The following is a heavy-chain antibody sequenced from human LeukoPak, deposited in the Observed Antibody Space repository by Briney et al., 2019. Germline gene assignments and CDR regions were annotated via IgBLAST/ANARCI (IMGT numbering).Heavy chain of an antibody. CDR3: TREDRVGGGLDA. V-gene: IGHV3-7*01. D-gene: IGHD3-10*01. CDR2: MNQDGSGR. CDR1: GFTFSTYW. Sequence: SGGSLRLSCTASGFTFSTYWMSWVRQAPGKGLEWVASMNQDGSGRHYSDSVKGRFTISRDNAKNSVSLQMNSLRVEDTALYYCTREDRVGGGLDAWGQGTLVTVSS. J-gene: IGHJ5*02.